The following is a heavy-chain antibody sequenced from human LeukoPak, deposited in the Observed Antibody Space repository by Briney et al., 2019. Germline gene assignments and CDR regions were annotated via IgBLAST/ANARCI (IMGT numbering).Heavy chain of an antibody. CDR3: AKKGKVKGYFDY. V-gene: IGHV3-23*01. CDR2: ISGSGGST. CDR1: GFTFNTYA. J-gene: IGHJ4*02. Sequence: GGSLRLSCAASGFTFNTYAMNWVRQAPGKGLEWVSAISGSGGSTNYAGSVKGRFTISRDNSKNTLFLQMNSLRVEDTAVYYCAKKGKVKGYFDYWGQGTLVTVSS.